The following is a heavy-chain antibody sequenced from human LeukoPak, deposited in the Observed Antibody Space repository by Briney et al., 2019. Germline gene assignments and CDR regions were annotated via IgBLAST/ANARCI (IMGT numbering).Heavy chain of an antibody. CDR3: AKDAVGATESYFDY. CDR1: GFTFSSYA. V-gene: IGHV3-23*01. CDR2: IKSSGGST. Sequence: GGSLRLSCAASGFTFSSYAMSWVRQAPGKGLEWVSSIKSSGGSTYYADSVKGRFTISRDNSKNTLYLQMNSLRAEDTAVYYCAKDAVGATESYFDYWGQGTLVTVSS. J-gene: IGHJ4*02. D-gene: IGHD1-26*01.